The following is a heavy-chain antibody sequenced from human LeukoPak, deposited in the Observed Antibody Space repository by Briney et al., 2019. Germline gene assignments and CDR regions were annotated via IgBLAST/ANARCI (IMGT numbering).Heavy chain of an antibody. CDR3: ARGFIAVAGTALNWFDP. V-gene: IGHV4-34*01. CDR2: IDHGGST. D-gene: IGHD6-19*01. Sequence: PSETLSLTCAVSGRSFSDDFWTWVRQFPGKGLEWIGEIDHGGSTNYNPSLKSRVSMSFDTFKNQFSLQLTSVTAADTAVYFCARGFIAVAGTALNWFDPWGPGTLVTVSS. J-gene: IGHJ5*02. CDR1: GRSFSDDF.